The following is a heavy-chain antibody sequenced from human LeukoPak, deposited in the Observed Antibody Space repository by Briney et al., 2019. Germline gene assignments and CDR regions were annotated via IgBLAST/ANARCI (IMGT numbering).Heavy chain of an antibody. CDR2: ISPYNGNT. Sequence: ASVKVSCKASGYIFTSYGISWVRQAPGQGLEWMGWISPYNGNTNYAQRLQGRVTMTTDTSTSTAYMELRSLRSDDTAVYYCARVTLTIFGVVYFDYWGQGTLVTVSS. V-gene: IGHV1-18*01. CDR3: ARVTLTIFGVVYFDY. D-gene: IGHD3-3*01. CDR1: GYIFTSYG. J-gene: IGHJ4*02.